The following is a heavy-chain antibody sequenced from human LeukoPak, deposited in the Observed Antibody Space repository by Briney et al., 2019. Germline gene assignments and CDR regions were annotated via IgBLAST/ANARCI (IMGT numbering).Heavy chain of an antibody. V-gene: IGHV4-39*02. J-gene: IGHJ4*02. CDR2: MYYRGTT. CDR3: AREYSRSVVAGSRPDF. D-gene: IGHD2-21*01. Sequence: PSETLSLTCSVSGGFISSSSYYWGWIRQSPGKGLEWIGSMYYRGTTYENSSLKSRLTLSIDTSNNQFSLKMTSVTAADTAVYFCAREYSRSVVAGSRPDFWGQGLLVTVSS. CDR1: GGFISSSSYY.